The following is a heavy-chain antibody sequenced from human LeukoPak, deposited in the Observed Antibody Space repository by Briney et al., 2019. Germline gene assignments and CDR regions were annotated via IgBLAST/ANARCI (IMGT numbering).Heavy chain of an antibody. CDR1: GGSISSYY. D-gene: IGHD2-2*01. CDR3: ARGGQLLYNYYYYMDV. J-gene: IGHJ6*03. CDR2: IYTSGST. V-gene: IGHV4-4*07. Sequence: PSETLSLTCTVSGGSISSYYWSWIRQPAGKGLEWIGRIYTSGSTNYNPSLKSRVTMSVDTSKNQFSLKLSSVTAADTAVYYCARGGQLLYNYYYYMDVWGKGTTVTVSS.